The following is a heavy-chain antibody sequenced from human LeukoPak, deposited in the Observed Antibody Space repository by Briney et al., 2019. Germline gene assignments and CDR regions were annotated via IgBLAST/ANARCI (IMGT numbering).Heavy chain of an antibody. CDR3: TTAISGDDYYSTVDV. Sequence: PGGSLRLSCAASGFPFSNAWMNWVRQAPGKGLEWVGRIKAKSQGGATDYAAPVKGRFSISRDDLTNTLYLQMNSLKSEDTAVYYCTTAISGDDYYSTVDVWGQGTTVTVSS. J-gene: IGHJ6*02. CDR1: GFPFSNAW. V-gene: IGHV3-15*01. D-gene: IGHD5-12*01. CDR2: IKAKSQGGAT.